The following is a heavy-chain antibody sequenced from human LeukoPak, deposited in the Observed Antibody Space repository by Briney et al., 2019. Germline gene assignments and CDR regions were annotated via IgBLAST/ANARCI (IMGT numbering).Heavy chain of an antibody. CDR2: ISAYNGNT. J-gene: IGHJ4*02. CDR1: GYTFTNYG. Sequence: ASVKVSCKASGYTFTNYGINWVRQAPGQGLEWMGWISAYNGNTIYAQKLQGSVTMTTDTSTSTAYMELRSLRSDDTAVYYCARDRPSYGDYDYWGQGTLVTVSS. V-gene: IGHV1-18*01. D-gene: IGHD4-17*01. CDR3: ARDRPSYGDYDY.